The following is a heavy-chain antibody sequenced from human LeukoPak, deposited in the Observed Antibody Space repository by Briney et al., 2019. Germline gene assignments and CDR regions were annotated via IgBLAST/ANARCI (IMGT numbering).Heavy chain of an antibody. CDR1: GGSISSSSYY. Sequence: PSETLSLTCTVSGGSISSSSYYWGWIRQPPGKGLEWIGSIYYSGSTYYNPSLKSRVTISVDTSKNQFSLKLSSVTAADTAVYYCATPKRYCSGGSCYGFGFDYYYMDVWGKGTTVTISS. CDR3: ATPKRYCSGGSCYGFGFDYYYMDV. V-gene: IGHV4-39*01. D-gene: IGHD2-15*01. CDR2: IYYSGST. J-gene: IGHJ6*03.